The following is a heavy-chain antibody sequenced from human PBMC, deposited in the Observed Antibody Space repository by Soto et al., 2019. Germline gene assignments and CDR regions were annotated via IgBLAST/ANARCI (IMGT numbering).Heavy chain of an antibody. D-gene: IGHD2-2*01. Sequence: GGSLRLSCAASGFTFSSYSMNWVRRAPGKGLEWVSSISSSSSYIYYADSVKGRFTISRDNAKNSLYLQMNSLRAEDTAVYYCARAQYQLLQYYYGMDVWGQGTTVTVSS. CDR2: ISSSSSYI. J-gene: IGHJ6*02. CDR1: GFTFSSYS. V-gene: IGHV3-21*01. CDR3: ARAQYQLLQYYYGMDV.